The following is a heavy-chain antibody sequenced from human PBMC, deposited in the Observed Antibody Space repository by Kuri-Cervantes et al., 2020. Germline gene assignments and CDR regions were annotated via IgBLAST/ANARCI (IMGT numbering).Heavy chain of an antibody. CDR1: GFTFDDYA. D-gene: IGHD2-21*01. V-gene: IGHV3-30*18. Sequence: GGSLRLSCAASGFTFDDYAMHWVRQAPGKGLEWVAVISYDGSNKYYADSVKGRFTISRDNSKNTLYLQMNSLRAEDTAVYYCAKESVVGGGDYWGQGTLVTVSS. CDR2: ISYDGSNK. CDR3: AKESVVGGGDY. J-gene: IGHJ4*02.